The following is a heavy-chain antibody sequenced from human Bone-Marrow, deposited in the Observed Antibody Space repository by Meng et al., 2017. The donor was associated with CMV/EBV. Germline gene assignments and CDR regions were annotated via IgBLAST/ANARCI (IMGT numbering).Heavy chain of an antibody. D-gene: IGHD5-24*01. CDR2: IYSGGST. Sequence: GESLKISCAASGFTVSSNYMSWVRQAPGKGLEWVSVIYSGGSTYYADSVKGRFTISRDNSKNTPYLQMNSLRAEDTAVYYCARATGYWGQGTLVTVSS. J-gene: IGHJ4*02. CDR1: GFTVSSNY. V-gene: IGHV3-66*02. CDR3: ARATGY.